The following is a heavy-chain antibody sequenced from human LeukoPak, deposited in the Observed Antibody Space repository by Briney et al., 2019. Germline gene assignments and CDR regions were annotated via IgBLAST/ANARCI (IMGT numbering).Heavy chain of an antibody. V-gene: IGHV3-30-3*01. CDR3: ARVPYSSGCIDY. D-gene: IGHD6-19*01. Sequence: GGSLRLSCAASGFTFSSYAMHWVRQAPGKGLEWVAVISYDGSNKYYADSVKGRFTISRDNSKNTLYLQMNSLRAKDTAVYYCARVPYSSGCIDYWGQGTLVTVSS. CDR1: GFTFSSYA. J-gene: IGHJ4*02. CDR2: ISYDGSNK.